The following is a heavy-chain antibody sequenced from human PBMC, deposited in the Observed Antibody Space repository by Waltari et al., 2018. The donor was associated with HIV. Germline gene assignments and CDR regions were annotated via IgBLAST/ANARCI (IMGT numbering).Heavy chain of an antibody. J-gene: IGHJ4*02. D-gene: IGHD3-22*01. V-gene: IGHV1-58*01. CDR1: SSA. CDR3: GLYYYDSSGYYHFDY. CDR2: IVVGSVNT. Sequence: SSAVQWVRQARGQRLEWIGWIVVGSVNTNYAQKFQERVTITRDMSTSTAYMELSSLRSEDTAVYYCGLYYYDSSGYYHFDYWGQGTLVTVSS.